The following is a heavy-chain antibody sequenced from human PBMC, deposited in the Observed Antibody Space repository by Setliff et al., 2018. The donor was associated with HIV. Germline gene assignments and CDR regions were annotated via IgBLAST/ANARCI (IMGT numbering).Heavy chain of an antibody. V-gene: IGHV4-4*07. CDR1: TDSFNNFH. D-gene: IGHD3-16*01. CDR2: IFGSGTT. CDR3: ARDRSKYGTGSSAYNWFDP. J-gene: IGHJ5*02. Sequence: PSETLSLTCSVSTDSFNNFHWSWMLQPAGRRLEWSARIFGSGTTHYNPSLKSRVTMSIDTSKNQFSLKLNSVTAADTAVYFCARDRSKYGTGSSAYNWFDPCGLGTLVTVSS.